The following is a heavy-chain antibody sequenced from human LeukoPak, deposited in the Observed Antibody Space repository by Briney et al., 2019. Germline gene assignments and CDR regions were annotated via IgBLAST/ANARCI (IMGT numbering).Heavy chain of an antibody. CDR3: TRGHWGLQS. Sequence: SETLSLTCTASGASVTDYYWSWIRQSPGEGLEWISYIHHSGNSDYNPSLRSRVTTSLDTSKNQFSLNLISVTAADTAVYYCTRGHWGLQSWSQGTLVTVSS. D-gene: IGHD7-27*01. CDR2: IHHSGNS. V-gene: IGHV4-59*02. J-gene: IGHJ5*02. CDR1: GASVTDYY.